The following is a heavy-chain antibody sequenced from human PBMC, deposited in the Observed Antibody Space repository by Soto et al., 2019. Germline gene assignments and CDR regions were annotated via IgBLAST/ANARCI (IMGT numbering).Heavy chain of an antibody. Sequence: SETLSLTCTVSGGSVSSGSYYWSWIRQPPGKGLEWIGYIYYSGSTNYNPSLKSRVTISVDTSKNQFSLKLSSMTAADTAVYYCARIDFDPYNWFDPWGQGTLVTVS. V-gene: IGHV4-61*01. CDR3: ARIDFDPYNWFDP. J-gene: IGHJ5*02. CDR1: GGSVSSGSYY. CDR2: IYYSGST. D-gene: IGHD3-9*01.